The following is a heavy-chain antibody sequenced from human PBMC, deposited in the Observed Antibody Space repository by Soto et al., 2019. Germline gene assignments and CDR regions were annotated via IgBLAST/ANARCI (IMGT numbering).Heavy chain of an antibody. Sequence: SETLSLTCNVSGGSISPYYCTWIRQPPGKGLEWIGHVYYSGSPNYNPSLKSRVTISVDTSKSQFSLKLSSVTAADTAVYYCARDVSPTYWGQGMLVTVSS. CDR2: VYYSGSP. CDR1: GGSISPYY. J-gene: IGHJ4*02. CDR3: ARDVSPTY. V-gene: IGHV4-59*01.